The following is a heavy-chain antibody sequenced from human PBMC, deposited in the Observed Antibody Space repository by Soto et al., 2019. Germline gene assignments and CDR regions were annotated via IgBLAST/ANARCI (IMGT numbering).Heavy chain of an antibody. CDR3: ASPKIAFYNWFDP. Sequence: SETLSLTCTVSGGTISSSSYYWGWIRQPPGKGLEWIGSIYYSGSTYYNPSLKSRVTISVDTSKNQFSLKLSSVTAADTAVYYCASPKIAFYNWFDPWGQGTLVTVS. CDR1: GGTISSSSYY. CDR2: IYYSGST. J-gene: IGHJ5*02. V-gene: IGHV4-39*01. D-gene: IGHD3-3*02.